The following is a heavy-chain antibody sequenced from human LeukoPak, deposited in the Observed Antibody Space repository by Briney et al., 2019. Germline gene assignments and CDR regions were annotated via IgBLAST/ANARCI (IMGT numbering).Heavy chain of an antibody. J-gene: IGHJ4*02. CDR1: GFTFSSYA. Sequence: GGSLRLSCTASGFTFSSYAMTWVRQAPGRGLEWVSTISHSGGDTYYADSVKGRFAISRDNSKNTLYLQMNSLRAEDMAVYYCAKDGDYGDFFDYWGQGTLVTVSS. CDR2: ISHSGGDT. D-gene: IGHD4-17*01. V-gene: IGHV3-23*01. CDR3: AKDGDYGDFFDY.